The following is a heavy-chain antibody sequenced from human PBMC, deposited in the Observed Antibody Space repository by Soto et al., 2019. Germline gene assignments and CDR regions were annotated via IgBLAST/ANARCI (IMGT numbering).Heavy chain of an antibody. Sequence: SETPSLTCTVSGGSISSYYWSWIRQPPGKGLEWIGYIYYSGSTNYNPSLKSRVTISVDTSKNQFSLKLSSVTAADTAVYYCARDRDGGFDYWGQGTLVTVSS. J-gene: IGHJ4*02. CDR1: GGSISSYY. CDR2: IYYSGST. CDR3: ARDRDGGFDY. D-gene: IGHD3-10*01. V-gene: IGHV4-59*01.